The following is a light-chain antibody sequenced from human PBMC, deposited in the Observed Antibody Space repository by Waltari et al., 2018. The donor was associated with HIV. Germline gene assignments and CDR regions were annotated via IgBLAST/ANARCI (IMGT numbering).Light chain of an antibody. J-gene: IGLJ1*01. CDR3: QSTDSTNSYYV. V-gene: IGLV3-25*03. Sequence: SFEVTQPPSVSVSPGQTATITCSGDALPDQYDYWYQQKPGQAPLQVIYKDSERPSGIPERFSGSGSGTTFTLTISGVQAEDEANYYCQSTDSTNSYYVFGPGTKVTVL. CDR1: ALPDQY. CDR2: KDS.